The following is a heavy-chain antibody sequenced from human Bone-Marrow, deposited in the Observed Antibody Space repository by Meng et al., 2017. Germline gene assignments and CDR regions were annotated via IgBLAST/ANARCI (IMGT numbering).Heavy chain of an antibody. CDR3: ARVGEYEFDP. J-gene: IGHJ5*02. CDR1: GGTFSSYA. V-gene: IGHV1-69*05. Sequence: QVALVQSGAEWKKPGSWVKGSCKASGGTFSSYAISWVRQAPGQGLEWMGGIIPIFGTANYAQKFQGRVTITTDESTSTAYMELSSLRSEDTAVYYCARVGEYEFDPWGQGTLVTVSS. D-gene: IGHD2-21*01. CDR2: IIPIFGTA.